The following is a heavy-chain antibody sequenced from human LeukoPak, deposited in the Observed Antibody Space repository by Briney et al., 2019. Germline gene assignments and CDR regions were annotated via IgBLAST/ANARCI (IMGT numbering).Heavy chain of an antibody. V-gene: IGHV4-39*01. CDR1: GGSISSSSYY. J-gene: IGHJ4*02. D-gene: IGHD3-10*01. CDR3: ARAAYGAGSKPYWVDY. Sequence: SETLSLTCTVSGGSISSSSYYWAWIRQPPGKGLEYIGSYSGSTYYNPSLKSRVTISVDTSKKQFSLKLSSVTAADTAVYYCARAAYGAGSKPYWVDYWGQGTLVTVSS. CDR2: YSGST.